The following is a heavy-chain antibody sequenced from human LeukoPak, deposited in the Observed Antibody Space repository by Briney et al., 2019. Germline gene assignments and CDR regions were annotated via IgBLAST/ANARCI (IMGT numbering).Heavy chain of an antibody. CDR3: ARDHGIRIRTVFGY. CDR1: GYTFTSYG. CDR2: INAYNGNT. J-gene: IGHJ4*02. V-gene: IGHV1-18*01. D-gene: IGHD4-11*01. Sequence: ASVKVSCKASGYTFTSYGISWVPQAPGQGLEGVGWINAYNGNTNYAQKLQGRVTMTTDTSTSTAYMWLRSLRPDDTAVYYCARDHGIRIRTVFGYWGQGTLVTVSS.